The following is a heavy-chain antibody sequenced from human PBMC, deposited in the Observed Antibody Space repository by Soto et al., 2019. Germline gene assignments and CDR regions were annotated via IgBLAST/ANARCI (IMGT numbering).Heavy chain of an antibody. Sequence: PGGSLRLSCAASGFTFSRHGMYWVRQAPGKGLEWVAVISHEGSLKYYADSVKGRFTVSRDNSKNTLYLQMNSLRDEDTAVYYCEKDGAHIRVMYYLDYWGQGTVVTVSS. V-gene: IGHV3-30*18. J-gene: IGHJ4*02. D-gene: IGHD2-21*01. CDR1: GFTFSRHG. CDR2: ISHEGSLK. CDR3: EKDGAHIRVMYYLDY.